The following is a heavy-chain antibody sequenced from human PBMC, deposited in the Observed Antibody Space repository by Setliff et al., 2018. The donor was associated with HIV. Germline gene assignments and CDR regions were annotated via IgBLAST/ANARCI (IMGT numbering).Heavy chain of an antibody. CDR1: RYSFTSYW. CDR2: IYPGDSDT. J-gene: IGHJ3*02. Sequence: PGESLKISCKGSRYSFTSYWIAWVRQMPGKGLEWMGIIYPGDSDTRYSPSFQGQVTISADKSISTAYPQWSSLKASDTAMYYCARQRSIAARPNSAFDIWGQGTMVTVSS. D-gene: IGHD6-6*01. CDR3: ARQRSIAARPNSAFDI. V-gene: IGHV5-51*01.